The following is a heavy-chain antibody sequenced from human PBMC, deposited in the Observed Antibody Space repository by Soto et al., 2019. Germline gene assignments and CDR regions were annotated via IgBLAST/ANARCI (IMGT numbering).Heavy chain of an antibody. CDR1: GGSVSSYY. V-gene: IGHV4-59*02. J-gene: IGHJ4*01. CDR3: ARGDMYYYGSGSYSTYYFDY. Sequence: SETLCLPWIVSGGSVSSYYCSWIRQPPGKGLEWIGYIYYSGSTNSNPSLKSRVTISVDTSKHQSSLKLSSVTAADTAVYYCARGDMYYYGSGSYSTYYFDYWGQGTKVTVS. CDR2: IYYSGST. D-gene: IGHD3-10*01.